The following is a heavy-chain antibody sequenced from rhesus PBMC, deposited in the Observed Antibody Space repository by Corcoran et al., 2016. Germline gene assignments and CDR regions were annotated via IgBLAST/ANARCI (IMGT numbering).Heavy chain of an antibody. Sequence: QVTLKESGPALVKPTQTLTLTCTFSGFSISTSGMGVGWIRQPPGKALEWLALIYWDDDKYNSTSLKSRITIPKDTSKNQVVLTMTNMDPVDTATYYCARSGADSYYFDYWGQGVLVTVSS. CDR2: IYWDDDK. CDR1: GFSISTSGMG. CDR3: ARSGADSYYFDY. J-gene: IGHJ4*01. V-gene: IGHV2-174*01. D-gene: IGHD2-33*01.